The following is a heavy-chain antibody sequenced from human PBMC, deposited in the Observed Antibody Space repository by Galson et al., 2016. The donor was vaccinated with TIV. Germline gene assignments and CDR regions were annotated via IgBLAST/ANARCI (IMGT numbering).Heavy chain of an antibody. CDR2: IIGMFGTT. CDR1: GGPFSSYA. Sequence: SVKVSCKASGGPFSSYAVTWVRQAPGQGLEWMGRIIGMFGTTNYAQKFQGRVTMTADESTSTAYMELNSLRAEDPAVYYCARGPNYYESMYAHWGQGPLVTVSS. D-gene: IGHD3-22*01. J-gene: IGHJ4*02. CDR3: ARGPNYYESMYAH. V-gene: IGHV1-69*13.